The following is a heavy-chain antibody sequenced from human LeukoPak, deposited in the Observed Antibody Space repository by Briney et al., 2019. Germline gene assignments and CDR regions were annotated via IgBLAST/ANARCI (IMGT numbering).Heavy chain of an antibody. CDR1: GFTFSSYG. V-gene: IGHV3-30*18. J-gene: IGHJ3*02. CDR2: ISYDGSNK. D-gene: IGHD4-23*01. CDR3: AKTLLVRGGAFDI. Sequence: GGSLRLSCAGSGFTFSSYGMHWVRQAPGKGLEWVAVISYDGSNKYYADSVKGRFTISRDNSKNTLYLQMNSLRAEDTAVYYCAKTLLVRGGAFDIWGQGTMVTVSS.